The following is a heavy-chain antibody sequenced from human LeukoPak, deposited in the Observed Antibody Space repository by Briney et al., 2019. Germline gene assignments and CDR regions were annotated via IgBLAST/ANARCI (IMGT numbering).Heavy chain of an antibody. CDR2: ISGSGGST. D-gene: IGHD5-24*01. J-gene: IGHJ4*02. CDR1: GFTFSSYA. V-gene: IGHV3-23*01. Sequence: GGSLTLSCAASGFTFSSYAMSWVRQAPGKGLEWVSAISGSGGSTYYADSVKGRFTISRDNSKNTLYLQMNSLRAEDTAVYYCAKGSMATIRHYFDYWGQGTLVTVSS. CDR3: AKGSMATIRHYFDY.